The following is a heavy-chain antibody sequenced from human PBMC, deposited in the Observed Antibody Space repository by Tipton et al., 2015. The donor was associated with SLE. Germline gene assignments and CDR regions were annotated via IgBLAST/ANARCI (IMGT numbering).Heavy chain of an antibody. CDR3: ASPIAAAGS. D-gene: IGHD6-13*01. J-gene: IGHJ5*02. Sequence: TLSLTCAVYGGSFSGYYWSWIRQPPGKGLEWIGEINHSGSTNYNPSLKSRVTISVDTSKNQFSLKLSSVTAADTAVYYCASPIAAAGSWGQGTLVTVSS. CDR1: GGSFSGYY. CDR2: INHSGST. V-gene: IGHV4-34*01.